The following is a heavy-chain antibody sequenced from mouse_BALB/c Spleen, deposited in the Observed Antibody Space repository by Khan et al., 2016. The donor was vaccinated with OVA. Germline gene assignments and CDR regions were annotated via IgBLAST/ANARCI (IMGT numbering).Heavy chain of an antibody. Sequence: QVQLKQSGPGLVAPSQSLSITCTVSGFSLTTYSIHWVRQPPGKGLEWLGVIWAGGSTNYNSALMSRLSISKENSKSQVFLKMNSLQNDDTAMYYCARSGDGYPAWYFDVWGAGTTVTVSS. CDR1: GFSLTTYS. D-gene: IGHD2-3*01. CDR3: ARSGDGYPAWYFDV. V-gene: IGHV2-9*02. J-gene: IGHJ1*01. CDR2: IWAGGST.